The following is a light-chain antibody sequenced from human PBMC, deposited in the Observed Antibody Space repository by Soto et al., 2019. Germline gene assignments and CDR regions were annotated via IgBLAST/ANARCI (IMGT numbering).Light chain of an antibody. CDR2: GIS. Sequence: EVVMTQSPATLSVSPGERATLSCRASQSVNSNYLAWYQQKPGQAPRLLIYGISNRATGISDRFSGSGSGTEFTLTISSLQPEDFAVYICQQYGTSPRTFGQGTRLEIK. CDR1: QSVNSNY. CDR3: QQYGTSPRT. J-gene: IGKJ5*01. V-gene: IGKV3-20*01.